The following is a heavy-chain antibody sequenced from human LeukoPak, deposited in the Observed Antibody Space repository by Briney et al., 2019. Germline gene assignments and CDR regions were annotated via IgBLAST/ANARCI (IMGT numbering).Heavy chain of an antibody. D-gene: IGHD6-19*01. V-gene: IGHV1-69*01. Sequence: SVKVSCKASGGTFTSYAIRWVRQAPGQGLEWMGGIIPIFGTANYAQKFQGRVTITADESTSTVYMELSSLRSEDTAVYYCARSLETKANANIAVAGPGYWGQGTLVTVSS. CDR1: GGTFTSYA. CDR3: ARSLETKANANIAVAGPGY. J-gene: IGHJ4*02. CDR2: IIPIFGTA.